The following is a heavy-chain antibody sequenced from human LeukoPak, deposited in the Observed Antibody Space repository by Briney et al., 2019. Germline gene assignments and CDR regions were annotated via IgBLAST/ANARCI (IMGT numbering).Heavy chain of an antibody. Sequence: GGSLRLSCAASGFTFSSYAMSWVRQAPGKGLEWVSAISGSGGSTYYADSEKGRFTISRDNSKNTLYLQMNSLRAEDTAVYYCAKEAYYYDSSGYYAYFDYWGQGTLVTVSS. CDR3: AKEAYYYDSSGYYAYFDY. D-gene: IGHD3-22*01. CDR1: GFTFSSYA. J-gene: IGHJ4*02. V-gene: IGHV3-23*01. CDR2: ISGSGGST.